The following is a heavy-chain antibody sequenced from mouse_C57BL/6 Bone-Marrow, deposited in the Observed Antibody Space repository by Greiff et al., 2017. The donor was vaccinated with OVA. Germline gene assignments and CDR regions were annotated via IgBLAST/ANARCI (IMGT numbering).Heavy chain of an antibody. CDR2: INPSSGYT. CDR3: ARHGSSPYSAMDY. J-gene: IGHJ4*01. V-gene: IGHV1-7*01. CDR1: GYTFTSYW. D-gene: IGHD1-1*01. Sequence: QVQLQQAGAELAKPGASVKLSCKASGYTFTSYWMHWVKQRPGQGLEWIGYINPSSGYTKYNQKFKDKATLTADKSSSTAYMQLSSLTYEDSAVYYCARHGSSPYSAMDYWGQGTSVTVSS.